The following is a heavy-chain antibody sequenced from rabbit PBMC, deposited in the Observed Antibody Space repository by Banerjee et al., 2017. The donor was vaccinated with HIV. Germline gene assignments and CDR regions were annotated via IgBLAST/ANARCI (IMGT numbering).Heavy chain of an antibody. CDR1: GFSFSSDYD. D-gene: IGHD5-1*01. CDR3: ARDYYGSLGWSDL. CDR2: IYTGSGST. V-gene: IGHV1S45*01. Sequence: QEQLEESGGDLVKPEGSLTLTCTASGFSFSSDYDMCWVRQAPGKGLEWIACIYTGSGSTKYANWAKGRFTISKTSSTTVTLQMTSLTAADTATYFCARDYYGSLGWSDLWGQGTLSPS. J-gene: IGHJ3*01.